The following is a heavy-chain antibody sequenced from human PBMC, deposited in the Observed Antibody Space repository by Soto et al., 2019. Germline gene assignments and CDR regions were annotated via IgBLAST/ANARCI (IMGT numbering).Heavy chain of an antibody. CDR2: IYSGGST. J-gene: IGHJ4*02. Sequence: GGSLRLSCAASGFTVSSNYMSWVRQAPGKGLEWVSVIYSGGSTYYADSVKGRFTISRDNSKNTLYLQMNSLRAEDTAVYYCARDWGRIAVAGTSLFDYWGQGTLVTVSS. CDR3: ARDWGRIAVAGTSLFDY. V-gene: IGHV3-53*01. CDR1: GFTVSSNY. D-gene: IGHD6-19*01.